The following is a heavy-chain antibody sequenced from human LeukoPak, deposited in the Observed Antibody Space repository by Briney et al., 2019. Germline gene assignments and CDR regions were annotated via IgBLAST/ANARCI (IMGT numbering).Heavy chain of an antibody. Sequence: GASVKVSCKASGYTFTSYYMHWVRQAPGQGLEWMGIINPSGGSTSYAQKFQGRVTMTEDTSTDTAYMELSSLRSEDTAVYYCATDDGAVGASYYFDYWGQGTLVTVSS. CDR1: GYTFTSYY. CDR2: INPSGGST. V-gene: IGHV1-46*01. CDR3: ATDDGAVGASYYFDY. J-gene: IGHJ4*02. D-gene: IGHD1-26*01.